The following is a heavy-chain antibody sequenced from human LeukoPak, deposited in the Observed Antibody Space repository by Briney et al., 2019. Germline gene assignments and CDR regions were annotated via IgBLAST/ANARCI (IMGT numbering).Heavy chain of an antibody. V-gene: IGHV3-43D*03. CDR1: GFTFDDYN. D-gene: IGHD2-8*01. J-gene: IGHJ6*03. CDR2: ISWDGGTT. Sequence: GGSLRLSCAASGFTFDDYNMHWVRQVPGKGLEWVSLISWDGGTTYYADSVKGRFTISRDNSKKSLYLQMNSLRPDDTALYYCATDHPGTSGGHYYQFYMDVWGKGTTVTVSS. CDR3: ATDHPGTSGGHYYQFYMDV.